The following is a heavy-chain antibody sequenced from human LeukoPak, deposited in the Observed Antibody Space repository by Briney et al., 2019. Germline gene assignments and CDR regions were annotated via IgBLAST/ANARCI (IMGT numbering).Heavy chain of an antibody. Sequence: PSETLSLTCTVSGGSISSSSYSWGWIRQPPGKGLEWIGSIYHSGSTYYNPSLKSRVTISVDTSKNQFSLKLSSVTAADTAVYYCARLDIAAAGLGAFDIWGQGTMVTVSS. D-gene: IGHD6-13*01. V-gene: IGHV4-39*07. CDR3: ARLDIAAAGLGAFDI. CDR1: GGSISSSSYS. J-gene: IGHJ3*02. CDR2: IYHSGST.